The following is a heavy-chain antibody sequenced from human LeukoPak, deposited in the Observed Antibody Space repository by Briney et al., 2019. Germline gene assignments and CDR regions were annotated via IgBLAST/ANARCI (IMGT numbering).Heavy chain of an antibody. V-gene: IGHV4-39*01. CDR3: ATLVGATVSFDY. CDR1: GGSVSSSNYH. J-gene: IGHJ4*02. D-gene: IGHD1-26*01. CDR2: IYYGGST. Sequence: SETLSLTCTVSGGSVSSSNYHWGWIRQPPGKGLEWIGSIYYGGSTFYNPSLKSRLTISVDTSKNQFSLKLTSVTAADTAVYYCATLVGATVSFDYWGQGTLVTVSS.